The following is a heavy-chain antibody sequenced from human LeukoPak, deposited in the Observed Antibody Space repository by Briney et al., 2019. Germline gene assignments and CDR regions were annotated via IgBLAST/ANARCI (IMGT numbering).Heavy chain of an antibody. CDR1: GFTFSSYG. CDR2: IRYDGSNR. V-gene: IGHV3-30*02. D-gene: IGHD6-19*01. Sequence: GGSLRLSCEASGFTFSSYGMHWVRQAPGKGLEWVAFIRYDGSNRYYADSVKGRFTISRDNSKNTLYLQMNSLRAEDTAVYYCAKAGYSSGWHHYYYYYMDVWGKGTTVTISS. J-gene: IGHJ6*03. CDR3: AKAGYSSGWHHYYYYYMDV.